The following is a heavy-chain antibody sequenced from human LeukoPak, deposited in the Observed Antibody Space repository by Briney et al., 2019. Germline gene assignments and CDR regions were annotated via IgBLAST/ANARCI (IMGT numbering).Heavy chain of an antibody. CDR1: GGSISSYY. V-gene: IGHV4-59*01. D-gene: IGHD3-22*01. Sequence: SETLSLTCTVSGGSISSYYWSWIRQPPGKGLEWIGYIYYSGSTNYNPSLKSRVTISVDTSENQFSLKLSSVTAADTAVYYCAREGGDSSGYRFDYWGQGTLVTVSS. CDR2: IYYSGST. CDR3: AREGGDSSGYRFDY. J-gene: IGHJ4*02.